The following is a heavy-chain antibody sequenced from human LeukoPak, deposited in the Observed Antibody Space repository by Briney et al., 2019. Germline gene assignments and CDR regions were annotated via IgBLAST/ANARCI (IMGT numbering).Heavy chain of an antibody. V-gene: IGHV3-30*04. D-gene: IGHD4-23*01. Sequence: GGSLRLSCAASGFPFNTYSIHWVRQAPGKGLEWVAVILYGGSNKYYADSVKGRLTISRDNSKNTLSLQVNSLRSEDTAVYFCAKGDYGGNSHTFDIWGQGTMVTVSS. CDR3: AKGDYGGNSHTFDI. CDR2: ILYGGSNK. CDR1: GFPFNTYS. J-gene: IGHJ3*02.